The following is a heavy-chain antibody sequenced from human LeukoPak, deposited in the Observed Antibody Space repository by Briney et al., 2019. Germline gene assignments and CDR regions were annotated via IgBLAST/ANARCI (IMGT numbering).Heavy chain of an antibody. Sequence: ASVKVSCKASGYTFTSYAMHWVRQAPGRRLEWMGWINAGNGNTKYSQKFQGRVTITRDTSASTAYMELSSLRSEDTAVYYCARSGGTSSPIDYWGQGTLVTVSS. CDR3: ARSGGTSSPIDY. CDR2: INAGNGNT. CDR1: GYTFTSYA. D-gene: IGHD2-2*01. V-gene: IGHV1-3*01. J-gene: IGHJ4*02.